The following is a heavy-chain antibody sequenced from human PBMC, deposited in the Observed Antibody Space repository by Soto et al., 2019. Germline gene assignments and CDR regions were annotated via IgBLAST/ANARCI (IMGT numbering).Heavy chain of an antibody. CDR2: ISGSGGST. Sequence: GGSLRLSCAASGFTFSSYAMSWVRQAPGKGLEWVSAISGSGGSTYYADSVKGRFTISRDNSKNTLYLQMNSLRAEDTAVYYCAKVDGITMVRGVSGRGVDYWGQGTLVTVSS. CDR3: AKVDGITMVRGVSGRGVDY. CDR1: GFTFSSYA. D-gene: IGHD3-10*01. V-gene: IGHV3-23*01. J-gene: IGHJ4*02.